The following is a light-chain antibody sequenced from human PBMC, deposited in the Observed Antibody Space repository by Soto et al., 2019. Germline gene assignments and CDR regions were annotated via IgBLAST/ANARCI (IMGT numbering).Light chain of an antibody. CDR3: QQYGSPPPYT. CDR2: AAS. J-gene: IGKJ2*01. V-gene: IGKV3-20*01. CDR1: QSVSSGY. Sequence: EIVLTQSPGTLSLSPGERATLSCRASQSVSSGYLAWYQQKPGQAPRLLIFAASSRATDIPDRFSGSGSGTDFTLTLSRLEHEDFAVYYCQQYGSPPPYTFGQGTKLEIQ.